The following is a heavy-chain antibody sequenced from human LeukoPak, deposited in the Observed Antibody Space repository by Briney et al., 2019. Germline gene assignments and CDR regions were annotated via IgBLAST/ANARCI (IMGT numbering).Heavy chain of an antibody. CDR1: GYTLTELS. Sequence: VSVKVSCKVSGYTLTELSMHWVRQAPGKGLEWMGGFDPEDGVTIYAQKFQGRVTMTEDTSTDTAYMELSSLRSEDTAVYYCATSRLRFLEWFDFDYWGQGTLVTVSS. V-gene: IGHV1-24*01. CDR2: FDPEDGVT. J-gene: IGHJ4*02. CDR3: ATSRLRFLEWFDFDY. D-gene: IGHD3-3*01.